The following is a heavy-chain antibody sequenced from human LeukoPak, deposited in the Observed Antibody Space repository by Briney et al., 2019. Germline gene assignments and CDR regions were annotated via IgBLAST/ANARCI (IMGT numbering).Heavy chain of an antibody. CDR2: ISAYNGNT. V-gene: IGHV1-18*01. Sequence: ASVKVSCKASGYTFTSYGISWVRLAPGQGLEWMGWISAYNGNTNYAQKLQGRVTMTTDTSTSTAYMELRSLRSDDTAVYYCARDSGSYLWDSAINWFDPWGQGTLVTVSS. D-gene: IGHD1-26*01. J-gene: IGHJ5*02. CDR3: ARDSGSYLWDSAINWFDP. CDR1: GYTFTSYG.